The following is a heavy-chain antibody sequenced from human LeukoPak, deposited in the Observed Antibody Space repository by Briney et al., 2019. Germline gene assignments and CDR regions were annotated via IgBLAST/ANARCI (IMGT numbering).Heavy chain of an antibody. CDR1: SYTFTSYG. Sequence: ASVKVSCKASSYTFTSYGISWVRQAPGQGLEWMGWISAYNGNTNYAQKLQGRVTMTTDTSTSTAYMELRSLRSDDTAVYYCVRPHYGSGVLHSYYYGMDVWGQGTTVTVSS. CDR3: VRPHYGSGVLHSYYYGMDV. CDR2: ISAYNGNT. V-gene: IGHV1-18*01. D-gene: IGHD3-10*01. J-gene: IGHJ6*02.